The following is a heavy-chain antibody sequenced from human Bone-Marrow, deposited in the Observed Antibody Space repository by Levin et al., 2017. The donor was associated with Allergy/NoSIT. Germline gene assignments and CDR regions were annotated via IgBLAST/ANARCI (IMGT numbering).Heavy chain of an antibody. CDR1: GFTFSDFG. CDR2: LSYDGSDK. J-gene: IGHJ4*02. CDR3: ANLVGWTRGGDFDY. Sequence: GESLKISCAASGFTFSDFGMHWVRQAPGKGLEWVALLSYDGSDKYYADSVKGRFTISRDNFKKKLYLQMNSLRPEDTAVYYCANLVGWTRGGDFDYWGQGTLVTVSS. D-gene: IGHD2-21*01. V-gene: IGHV3-30*18.